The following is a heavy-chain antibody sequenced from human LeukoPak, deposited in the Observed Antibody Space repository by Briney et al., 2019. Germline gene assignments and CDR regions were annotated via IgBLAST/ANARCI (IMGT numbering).Heavy chain of an antibody. CDR2: ISGSGGST. CDR3: ARDSGYYYYYGMDV. D-gene: IGHD2-15*01. Sequence: GGSLRFSCAASGFTFSSYAMSWVRQALGKGLEWVSAISGSGGSTYYADSVKGRFTISRDNSKNTLYLQMNSLRAEDTAVYYCARDSGYYYYYGMDVWGQGTTVTVSS. V-gene: IGHV3-23*01. J-gene: IGHJ6*02. CDR1: GFTFSSYA.